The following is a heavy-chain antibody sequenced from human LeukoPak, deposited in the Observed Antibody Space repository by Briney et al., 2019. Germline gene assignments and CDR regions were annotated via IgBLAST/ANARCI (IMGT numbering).Heavy chain of an antibody. J-gene: IGHJ6*03. CDR3: ARAGSYYYIEYYYYYMDV. Sequence: GASVKVSCKASGGTFSSYAISWVRQAPGQGLEWMGGIIPIFGTANYAQKFQGRVTITADESTSTAYMELSSLRSEDTAVYYCARAGSYYYIEYYYYYMDVWGKGTTVTVSS. V-gene: IGHV1-69*13. D-gene: IGHD1-26*01. CDR1: GGTFSSYA. CDR2: IIPIFGTA.